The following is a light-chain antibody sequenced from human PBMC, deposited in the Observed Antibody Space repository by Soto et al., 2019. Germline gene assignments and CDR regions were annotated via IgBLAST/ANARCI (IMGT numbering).Light chain of an antibody. V-gene: IGLV2-11*01. CDR2: EVS. J-gene: IGLJ2*01. CDR3: SSYAGSNIVV. Sequence: QSALTQSRSVSGSPGQSVTISCTGTSSDVGGYNFVSWYQQYPGKAPKLMIYEVSKRPSGVPDRFSGSKSGNTASLTVSGLQAEDEADYYCSSYAGSNIVVFGGGTQLTVL. CDR1: SSDVGGYNF.